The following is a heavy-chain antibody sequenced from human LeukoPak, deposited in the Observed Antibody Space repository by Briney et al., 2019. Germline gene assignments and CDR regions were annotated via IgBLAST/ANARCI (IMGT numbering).Heavy chain of an antibody. CDR1: GDSLSSSTYS. V-gene: IGHV4-39*01. J-gene: IGHJ4*02. Sequence: SDPLSLTCTVSGDSLSSSTYSWGWIRQPPGRGLEWLGFIFNRGINYYHPSLKSRDHIYVDTSENQYSLKLSSMTAADTAVYYCARHRWAGTFSLDYWGQGTLVTVFS. CDR3: ARHRWAGTFSLDY. D-gene: IGHD1-1*01. CDR2: IFNRGIN.